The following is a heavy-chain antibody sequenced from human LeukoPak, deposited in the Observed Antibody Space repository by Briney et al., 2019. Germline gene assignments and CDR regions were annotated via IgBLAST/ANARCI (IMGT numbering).Heavy chain of an antibody. D-gene: IGHD6-19*01. CDR2: IDPSDSYT. Sequence: GESLKISCKGSGYSFTSYWIGWVRQMPGKGLEWMGRIDPSDSYTNYSPSFQGHVTISADKSISTAYLQWSSLKASDTAMYYCASQLYSSGWVDYWGQGTLVTVSS. CDR3: ASQLYSSGWVDY. J-gene: IGHJ4*02. V-gene: IGHV5-10-1*01. CDR1: GYSFTSYW.